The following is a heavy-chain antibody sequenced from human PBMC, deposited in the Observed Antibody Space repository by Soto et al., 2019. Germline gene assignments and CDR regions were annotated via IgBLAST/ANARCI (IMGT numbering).Heavy chain of an antibody. Sequence: SETLSLTCTVSGGSISSYYLTWIRQSPEKGLEWIGYMHYTGFSHYNPSLKSRLTISVDTSKNQFSLQLTSVTAADTAVYYCARVFPYYDFWSGYYANWFDPWGQGTLVTVSS. CDR2: MHYTGFS. V-gene: IGHV4-59*01. J-gene: IGHJ5*02. D-gene: IGHD3-3*01. CDR3: ARVFPYYDFWSGYYANWFDP. CDR1: GGSISSYY.